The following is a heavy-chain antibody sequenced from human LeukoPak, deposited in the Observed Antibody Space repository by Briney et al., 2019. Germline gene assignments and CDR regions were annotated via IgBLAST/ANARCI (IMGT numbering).Heavy chain of an antibody. Sequence: PGRSLRLSCAASGFTFDDYATHWVRQAPGKGLEWVSTISWHSGNIVYADSVKGRFTISRDSAKSSLYLQMNSLRAEDTALYYCAKDGGPKTPGHCSTTTCYYYFGMDVWGQGTTVTVSS. CDR1: GFTFDDYA. CDR2: ISWHSGNI. V-gene: IGHV3-9*01. CDR3: AKDGGPKTPGHCSTTTCYYYFGMDV. D-gene: IGHD2-2*01. J-gene: IGHJ6*02.